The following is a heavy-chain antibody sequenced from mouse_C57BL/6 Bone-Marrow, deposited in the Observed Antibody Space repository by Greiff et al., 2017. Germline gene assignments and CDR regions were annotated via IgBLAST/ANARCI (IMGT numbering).Heavy chain of an antibody. V-gene: IGHV1-59*01. CDR2: IDPSASYT. J-gene: IGHJ4*01. CDR3: ARGGGNYAMDY. Sequence: QVQLQQPGAELVRPGTSVKLSCKASGYTFTSYWMHWVKQRPGQGLEWIGVIDPSASYTNYNQKFKGKATLTVDTSSSTAYMQLSSLASEDSAVYSCARGGGNYAMDYWGQGTSVTVSS. CDR1: GYTFTSYW.